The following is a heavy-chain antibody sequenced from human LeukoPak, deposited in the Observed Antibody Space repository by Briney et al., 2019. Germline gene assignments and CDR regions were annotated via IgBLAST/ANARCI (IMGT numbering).Heavy chain of an antibody. CDR1: GGSISSYY. Sequence: SETLSLTCTVSGGSISSYYWSWIRQPPGKGLEWIGYIYYSGSTNYNPTLKSRVTISVDTSKNQFSLKLSSVTAADTAVYYCARWDVREDDAFDIWGQGTMVTVSS. V-gene: IGHV4-59*01. D-gene: IGHD3-10*02. J-gene: IGHJ3*02. CDR2: IYYSGST. CDR3: ARWDVREDDAFDI.